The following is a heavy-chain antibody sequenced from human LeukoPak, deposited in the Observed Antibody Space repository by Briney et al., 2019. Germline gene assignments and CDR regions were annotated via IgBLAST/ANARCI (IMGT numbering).Heavy chain of an antibody. CDR3: AISEGRSGYYLQVDY. J-gene: IGHJ4*02. D-gene: IGHD3-22*01. CDR2: ISSSSDYI. V-gene: IGHV3-21*01. Sequence: GGSLRLSCVASGFTFRSYGIHWVRQAPGKGLEWVSSISSSSDYIYYADSVKGRFTISRDNAKNSLYLQMNSLRAEDTAVYYCAISEGRSGYYLQVDYWGQGTLVTVSS. CDR1: GFTFRSYG.